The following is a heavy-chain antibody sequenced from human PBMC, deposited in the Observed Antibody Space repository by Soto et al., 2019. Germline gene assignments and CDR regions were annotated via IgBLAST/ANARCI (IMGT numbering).Heavy chain of an antibody. J-gene: IGHJ6*03. CDR3: ARILFGRSVAGGYFYMDV. Sequence: KESGPVLVKPTETLTLTCTVSGFSLSNGKVCVSWIRQPPGKALEWLAHIFSNDEKSYKTALKSRLTISEDTSKSQVVLTMTNVDPVDTATYYCARILFGRSVAGGYFYMDVWGKGTTVTVSS. CDR2: IFSNDEK. V-gene: IGHV2-26*01. CDR1: GFSLSNGKVC. D-gene: IGHD6-19*01.